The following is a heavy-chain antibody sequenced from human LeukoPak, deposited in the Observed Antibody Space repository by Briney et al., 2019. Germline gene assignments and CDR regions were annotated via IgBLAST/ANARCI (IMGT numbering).Heavy chain of an antibody. CDR2: INHSGST. D-gene: IGHD2-2*01. J-gene: IGHJ6*02. Sequence: SETLSLTCAVYGGSFSGYYWSWIRQPPGKGLEWIGEINHSGSTNYNPSLKSRVTIPVDTSKNQFSLKLSSVTAADTAVYYCARGRVVVPAYGMDVWGQGTTVTVSS. CDR3: ARGRVVVPAYGMDV. V-gene: IGHV4-34*01. CDR1: GGSFSGYY.